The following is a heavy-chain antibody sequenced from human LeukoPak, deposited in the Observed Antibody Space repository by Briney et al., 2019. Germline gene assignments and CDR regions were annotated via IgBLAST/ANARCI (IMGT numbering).Heavy chain of an antibody. D-gene: IGHD5-18*01. V-gene: IGHV3-48*04. Sequence: GGSLRLSCAASGFPFSSYSMNWVRQAPGKGLEWVSYISSSSSTIYYADSVKGRFTISRDNAKNSLYLQMNSLRAEDTAVYYCARDLRDFDTRGVEKTYYFDYWGQGTLVTVSS. CDR2: ISSSSSTI. CDR1: GFPFSSYS. J-gene: IGHJ4*02. CDR3: ARDLRDFDTRGVEKTYYFDY.